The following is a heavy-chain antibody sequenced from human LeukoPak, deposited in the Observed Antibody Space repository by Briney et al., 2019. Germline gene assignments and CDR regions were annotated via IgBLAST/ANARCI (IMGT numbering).Heavy chain of an antibody. CDR1: GFTFDDYA. J-gene: IGHJ2*01. CDR3: AKDTNWGSGRTWYFDL. V-gene: IGHV3-9*01. D-gene: IGHD6-19*01. Sequence: PGGSLRLSCAASGFTFDDYAMHWVRQAPGKGLEWVSGISWNSGSIGYADSVKGRFTISRDNAKNSLYLQMNSLRAEDTALYYCAKDTNWGSGRTWYFDLWGRGTLVTVSS. CDR2: ISWNSGSI.